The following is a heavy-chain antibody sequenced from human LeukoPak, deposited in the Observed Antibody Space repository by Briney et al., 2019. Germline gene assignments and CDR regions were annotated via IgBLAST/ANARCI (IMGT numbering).Heavy chain of an antibody. V-gene: IGHV3-20*01. D-gene: IGHD1-26*01. CDR3: ARVGGDGIVGPLPY. CDR2: INWNGGST. Sequence: PGGSLRLSCAASGFTFDDYGMSWVRQAPGKGLEWVSGINWNGGSTGYADSVKGRFTISRDNAKNSLYLQMNSLRAEDTALYHCARVGGDGIVGPLPYWGQGTLVTVSS. J-gene: IGHJ4*02. CDR1: GFTFDDYG.